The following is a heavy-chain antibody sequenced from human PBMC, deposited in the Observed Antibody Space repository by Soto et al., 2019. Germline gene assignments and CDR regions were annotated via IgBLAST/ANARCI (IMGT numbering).Heavy chain of an antibody. J-gene: IGHJ5*02. Sequence: PSETLSLTCAVSGGSISSGGYSWSWIRQPPGKGLEWIGYIYHSGSTYYNPSLKSRVTISVDRSKNQFSLKLSSVTAADTAVYYCARDRWSCSSTSCYNSADLWFDPWGQGTLVTVSS. CDR1: GGSISSGGYS. D-gene: IGHD2-2*02. CDR2: IYHSGST. CDR3: ARDRWSCSSTSCYNSADLWFDP. V-gene: IGHV4-30-2*01.